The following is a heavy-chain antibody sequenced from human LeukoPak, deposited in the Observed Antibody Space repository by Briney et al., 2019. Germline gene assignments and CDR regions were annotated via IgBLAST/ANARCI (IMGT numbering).Heavy chain of an antibody. V-gene: IGHV4-39*01. CDR1: GGSIRSSSEY. Sequence: SETLSLTCTVCGGSIRSSSEYWGWIRQPPGKGLEWIGSIYYSGSTYYNASLKSRGTISVDTSKNQFSLKLNSVTAADTAVYVCVTQVVAVAGTGDFDYWGQGTLVTVSS. CDR3: VTQVVAVAGTGDFDY. J-gene: IGHJ4*02. D-gene: IGHD6-19*01. CDR2: IYYSGST.